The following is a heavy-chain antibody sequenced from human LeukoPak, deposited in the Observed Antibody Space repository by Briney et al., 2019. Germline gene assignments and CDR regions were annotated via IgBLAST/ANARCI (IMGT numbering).Heavy chain of an antibody. CDR1: GFTLSSYG. CDR3: ANENYYGSSGYPDH. J-gene: IGHJ5*02. V-gene: IGHV3-30*18. CDR2: ISNDGSNK. Sequence: GGSLRLSCAAFGFTLSSYGMHWVRQAPGKGLEGVAVISNDGSNKHYADSVKGRFTISRDNSKNTLYLQMNSLGAEDTAVYYCANENYYGSSGYPDHWGQGTLVTVSS. D-gene: IGHD3-22*01.